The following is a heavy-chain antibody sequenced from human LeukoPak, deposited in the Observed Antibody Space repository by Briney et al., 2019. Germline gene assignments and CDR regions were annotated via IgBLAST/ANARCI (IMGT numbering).Heavy chain of an antibody. CDR3: ARHGLRMPGYSSGWPFGY. V-gene: IGHV4-38-2*01. D-gene: IGHD6-19*01. J-gene: IGHJ4*02. Sequence: SETLSLTCAVSGYFISSGYYWGWIRQPPGKGLEWIGSIYHGGSTYYNPSLKSRVTISVDTSKNQFSLKLSSVTAADTAVYYCARHGLRMPGYSSGWPFGYWGQGTLVTVSS. CDR2: IYHGGST. CDR1: GYFISSGYY.